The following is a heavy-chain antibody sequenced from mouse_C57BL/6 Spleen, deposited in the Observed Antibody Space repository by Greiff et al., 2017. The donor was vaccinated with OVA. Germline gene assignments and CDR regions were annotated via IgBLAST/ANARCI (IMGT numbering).Heavy chain of an antibody. D-gene: IGHD1-1*01. CDR3: TPTVGY. V-gene: IGHV14-4*01. J-gene: IGHJ2*01. Sequence: EVQLVESGAELVRPGASVKLSCTASGFNFKDDYMHWVKQRPEQGLEWIGWIDPENGDTEYASKFQGKATITADTSSNTAYLQLSSLTSEDTAVYYCTPTVGYWGQGTTLTVSS. CDR2: IDPENGDT. CDR1: GFNFKDDY.